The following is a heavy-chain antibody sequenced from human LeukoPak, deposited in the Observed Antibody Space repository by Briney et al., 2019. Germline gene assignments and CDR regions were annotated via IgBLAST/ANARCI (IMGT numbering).Heavy chain of an antibody. V-gene: IGHV3-20*04. J-gene: IGHJ4*02. CDR2: ITWSGGST. CDR3: ARLKYYYGSAPDSGPYYSDY. Sequence: RTGGSLRLSCAASGFTFDDYGMSWVRQAPGKGLKWVSGITWSGGSTGYADSVRGRFTISRDNAKNSLYLQMNSLRAEDTALYYCARLKYYYGSAPDSGPYYSDYWGQGNLVTVSS. D-gene: IGHD3-10*01. CDR1: GFTFDDYG.